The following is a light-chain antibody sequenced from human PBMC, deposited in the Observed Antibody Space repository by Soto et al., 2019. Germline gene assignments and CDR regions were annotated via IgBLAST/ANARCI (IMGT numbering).Light chain of an antibody. Sequence: SYELTQPPSVSMAPGLTATITCGGDNIGNKVVHWYQQKPGQAPVLVVYDDRDRPSGIPERFSGSNSGNTATLTISRVEAGDEADYHCQVWDTSDPRVMFGGGTKLTVL. J-gene: IGLJ3*02. CDR2: DDR. CDR1: NIGNKV. CDR3: QVWDTSDPRVM. V-gene: IGLV3-21*02.